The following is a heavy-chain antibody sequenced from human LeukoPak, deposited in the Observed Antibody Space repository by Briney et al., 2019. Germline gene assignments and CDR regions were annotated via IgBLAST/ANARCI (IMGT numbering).Heavy chain of an antibody. J-gene: IGHJ4*02. V-gene: IGHV4-39*07. CDR3: ARVIGGSYFSGFDY. Sequence: SETLSLTCTVSGGSISSSSYYWGWIRQPPGKGLEWIGSIYYSGSTYYNPSLKSRVTISVDTSKNQFSLKLSSVTAADTAVYYCARVIGGSYFSGFDYWGQGTLVTVSS. CDR2: IYYSGST. CDR1: GGSISSSSYY. D-gene: IGHD1-26*01.